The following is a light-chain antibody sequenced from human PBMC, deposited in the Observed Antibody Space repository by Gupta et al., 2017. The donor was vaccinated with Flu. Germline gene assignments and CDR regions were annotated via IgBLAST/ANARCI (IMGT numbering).Light chain of an antibody. CDR3: SSYAGNSYV. CDR1: SSDVGGYNY. Sequence: SALTQPPSASAPPRQPLTISCTGTSSDVGGYNYVSWYQQHPGKAPKVMIYEVSKRPSGVPDRFSGSKSGNTASLTVSGLQAEDEADYYCSSYAGNSYVFGTGTKVTVL. V-gene: IGLV2-8*01. J-gene: IGLJ1*01. CDR2: EVS.